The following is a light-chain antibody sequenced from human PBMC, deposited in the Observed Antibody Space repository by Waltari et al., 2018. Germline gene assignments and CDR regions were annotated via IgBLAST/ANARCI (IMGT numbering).Light chain of an antibody. J-gene: IGKJ4*01. V-gene: IGKV1-12*01. Sequence: DIQMTQSPSSVSASVGDRVTITCRASQDVNNALAWYQQKPGTAPKLLISVASRLQPGVPSKFSGGGSGTHFTLTISSLQPEDIASYYCQQTNRVPPTVGGGTKVEIK. CDR2: VAS. CDR1: QDVNNA. CDR3: QQTNRVPPT.